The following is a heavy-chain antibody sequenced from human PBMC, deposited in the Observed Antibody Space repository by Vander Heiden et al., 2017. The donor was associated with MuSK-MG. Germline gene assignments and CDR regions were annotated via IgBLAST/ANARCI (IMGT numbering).Heavy chain of an antibody. CDR2: ISYEAINK. V-gene: IGHV3-33*01. D-gene: IGHD6-19*01. CDR3: ARVDGSVSGPPGD. J-gene: IGHJ4*02. Sequence: QVPLVASGGGVVQPGWPLSLSCAAAGFPFSDYGIPCGRPAPGKGVEWVAIISYEAINKNYADSVKGRFTISRDNSKNTLYLQMTSLRVEDTAVYYCARVDGSVSGPPGDWGQGTQVTVSS. CDR1: GFPFSDYG.